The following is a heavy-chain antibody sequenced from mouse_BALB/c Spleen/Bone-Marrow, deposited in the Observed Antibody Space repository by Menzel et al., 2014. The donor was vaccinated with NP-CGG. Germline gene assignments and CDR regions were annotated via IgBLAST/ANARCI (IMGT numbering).Heavy chain of an antibody. Sequence: EVQLVESGEDLVKSGGSLKLSCAASGFTFSSYGMSWVRQTPDKRLEWVATITSGGRYTYYPDSVKGRFTISRDNAKNTLFLQMSSLKSEDTAMYYCARRGGEKDYFDYGGQGTTLTVSS. J-gene: IGHJ2*01. CDR2: ITSGGRYT. CDR1: GFTFSSYG. V-gene: IGHV5-6*01. CDR3: ARRGGEKDYFDY.